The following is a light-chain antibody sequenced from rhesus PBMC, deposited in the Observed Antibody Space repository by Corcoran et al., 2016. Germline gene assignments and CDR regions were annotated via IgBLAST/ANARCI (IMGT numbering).Light chain of an antibody. CDR2: EIS. CDR1: QSLLHSSGKPF. J-gene: IGKJ4*01. V-gene: IGKV2-90*01. CDR3: MQGRQFPVT. Sequence: DIVMTQTPLSLPVSPGEPASISCRSSQSLLHSSGKPFLYWYLQKPGQSPHLLIHEISNRASGVPARFSGRGAGSDVTLKISRVEAEDVGVYYCMQGRQFPVTFGGGTKVEIK.